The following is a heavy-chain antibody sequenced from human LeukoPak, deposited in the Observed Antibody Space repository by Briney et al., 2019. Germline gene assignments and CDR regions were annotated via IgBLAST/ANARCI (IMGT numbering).Heavy chain of an antibody. CDR3: VRGIDTAGYFNS. CDR1: GYTFTTYP. D-gene: IGHD3-9*01. J-gene: IGHJ5*01. Sequence: ASVKVFCKASGYTFTTYPINWVRQAPGQGLEWMGWIDANTGSPTYAQGLTGRFVFSLDASVSTAFLQINSLKAEDTALYYCVRGIDTAGYFNSWGQGTLVTVSS. CDR2: IDANTGSP. V-gene: IGHV7-4-1*02.